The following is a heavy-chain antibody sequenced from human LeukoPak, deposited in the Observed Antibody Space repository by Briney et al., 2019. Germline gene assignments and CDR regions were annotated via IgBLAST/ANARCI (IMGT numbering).Heavy chain of an antibody. Sequence: SETLSLTCTVSGGSISSGDYYWSWIRQPPGKGLEWIGYIYYSGSTYYNPSLKSRVTISVDTSKNQFSLKLSSGTAADTAVYYCAGGGELLPQNDYWGQGTLVTVSS. CDR3: AGGGELLPQNDY. CDR2: IYYSGST. CDR1: GGSISSGDYY. J-gene: IGHJ4*02. V-gene: IGHV4-30-4*08. D-gene: IGHD1-26*01.